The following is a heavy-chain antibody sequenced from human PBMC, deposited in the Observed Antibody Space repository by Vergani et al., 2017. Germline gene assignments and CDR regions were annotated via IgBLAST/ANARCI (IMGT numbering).Heavy chain of an antibody. J-gene: IGHJ3*02. Sequence: EVQLVESGGGLVQPGGSLRLSCAASGFTVSSNYMSWVRQAPGKGLEWVTVIYSGGSTYYADSVKDRFTSSRDNSKNTLYLQMNSLRAEDTAVYYCASDGSGWYDSFDIWGQGTMVTVSS. CDR2: IYSGGST. D-gene: IGHD6-19*01. CDR3: ASDGSGWYDSFDI. CDR1: GFTVSSNY. V-gene: IGHV3-66*02.